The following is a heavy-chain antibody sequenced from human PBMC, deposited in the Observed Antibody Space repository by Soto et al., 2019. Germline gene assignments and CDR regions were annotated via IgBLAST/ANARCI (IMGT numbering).Heavy chain of an antibody. CDR1: GFNFSSYA. V-gene: IGHV3-30-3*01. J-gene: IGHJ6*01. CDR3: ARDLYARYGETRAFDV. D-gene: IGHD3-9*01. Sequence: GSLRLSCAASGFNFSSYALQWVRQAPGQGLEWVAVISYDGSNSIYYADSVKGRFTISRDDAKNSLFLTINSLRNEDTDVSYCARDLYARYGETRAFDVWGQGTSVTVSS. CDR2: ISYDGSNSI.